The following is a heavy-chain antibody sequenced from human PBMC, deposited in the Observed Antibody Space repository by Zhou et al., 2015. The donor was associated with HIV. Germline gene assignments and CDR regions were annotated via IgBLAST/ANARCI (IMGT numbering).Heavy chain of an antibody. V-gene: IGHV1-69*01. CDR1: GGTFSSYA. CDR3: ARSSNLRGYSGYDYTAESEYFDY. D-gene: IGHD5-12*01. J-gene: IGHJ4*02. CDR2: IIPIFGTA. Sequence: QVQLVQSGAEVKKPGSSVKVSCKASGGTFSSYAISWVRQAPGQGLEWMGGIIPIFGTANYAQKFQGRVTITADESTSTAYMELSSLRSEDTAVYYCARSSNLRGYSGYDYTAESEYFDYWGQGTLVTVSS.